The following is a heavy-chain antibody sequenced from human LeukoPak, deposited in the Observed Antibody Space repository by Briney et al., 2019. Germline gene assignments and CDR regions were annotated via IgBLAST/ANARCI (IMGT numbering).Heavy chain of an antibody. CDR3: ARDYGGNLDY. V-gene: IGHV3-33*01. CDR1: GFTFSSYG. D-gene: IGHD4-23*01. J-gene: IGHJ4*02. Sequence: GGSLRLSCAASGFTFSSYGMHWVRQAPGMGLEWVAVIWYDGSNKYYADSVKGRFTISRDNSKNTVYLQMNSLRAEDTAVYNCARDYGGNLDYWGQGTLVTVSS. CDR2: IWYDGSNK.